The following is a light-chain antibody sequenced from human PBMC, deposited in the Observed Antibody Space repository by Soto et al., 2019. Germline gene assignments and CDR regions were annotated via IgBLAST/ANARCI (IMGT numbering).Light chain of an antibody. J-gene: IGLJ1*01. Sequence: QSVLTQPPSVSGSPGQSITISCTGTSSDVGGYNYVSWYQQHPGKAPKLMIYEVCNRPSGVSNRFSGSKSGNTASLTISGLQAEDEADYYCNSYTSSGTLGVFGTGTKLTVL. CDR3: NSYTSSGTLGV. CDR2: EVC. V-gene: IGLV2-14*01. CDR1: SSDVGGYNY.